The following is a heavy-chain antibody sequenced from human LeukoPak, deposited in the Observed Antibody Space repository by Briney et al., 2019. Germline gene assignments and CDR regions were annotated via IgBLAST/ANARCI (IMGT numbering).Heavy chain of an antibody. J-gene: IGHJ3*02. CDR1: GGSFSGYY. CDR3: ARVGYASDAFDI. D-gene: IGHD5-12*01. Sequence: PSETLSLTCAVYGGSFSGYYWSWIRQPPGKGLEWIGEINHSGSTNYNPSLKSRVTISVDTSKNQFSLKLSSVTAADTAVYYCARVGYASDAFDIWGQGTMVTVSS. V-gene: IGHV4-34*01. CDR2: INHSGST.